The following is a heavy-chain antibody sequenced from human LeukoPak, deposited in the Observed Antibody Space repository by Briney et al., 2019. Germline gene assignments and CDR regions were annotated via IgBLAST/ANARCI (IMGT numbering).Heavy chain of an antibody. CDR2: IIPSGHTT. Sequence: HPGGTLRLSCAASGFTFSSHGMNWVRQAPGKGLEWVSGIIPSGHTTYYADSVRGRFTISRDNSRYTLYLQMNSLRAEDTAVYYCAKDDRWLQFCCWGQGTLVTVSA. J-gene: IGHJ4*02. CDR1: GFTFSSHG. CDR3: AKDDRWLQFCC. D-gene: IGHD5-24*01. V-gene: IGHV3-23*01.